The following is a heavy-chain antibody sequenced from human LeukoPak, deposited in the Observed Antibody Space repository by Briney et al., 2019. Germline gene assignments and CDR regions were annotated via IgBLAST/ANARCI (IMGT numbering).Heavy chain of an antibody. V-gene: IGHV4-34*01. CDR2: INHSGST. CDR3: ARPYGSGSQRYGMDV. Sequence: SETLSLTCAVYGGSFSGYYWSWIRQPPGKGLEWIGEINHSGSTNYNPSIKSRVTISVDTSKNQFSLKLSSVTAADTAVYYCARPYGSGSQRYGMDVWGQGTTVTVSS. CDR1: GGSFSGYY. D-gene: IGHD3-10*01. J-gene: IGHJ6*02.